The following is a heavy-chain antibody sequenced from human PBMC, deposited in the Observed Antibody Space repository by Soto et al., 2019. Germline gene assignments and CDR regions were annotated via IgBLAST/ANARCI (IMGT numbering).Heavy chain of an antibody. Sequence: PSETLSLTCTVYGGSISSSSYYWGWIRQPPGKGHEWIGSIYYSGSTYYNPSLKSRVTISVDTSKNQFSLKLSSVTAADTAVYYCARHDSSGWYEAAGDYFDYWGQGTLVTVSS. CDR3: ARHDSSGWYEAAGDYFDY. CDR1: GGSISSSSYY. D-gene: IGHD6-19*01. CDR2: IYYSGST. V-gene: IGHV4-39*01. J-gene: IGHJ4*02.